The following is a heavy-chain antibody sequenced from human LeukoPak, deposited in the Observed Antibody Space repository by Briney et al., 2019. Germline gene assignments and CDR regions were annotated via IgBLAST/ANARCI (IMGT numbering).Heavy chain of an antibody. CDR3: AKDMGSGSYYPGGEDAFDI. CDR1: GFTFSSYS. J-gene: IGHJ3*02. D-gene: IGHD3-10*01. Sequence: GGSLRLSCAASGFTFSSYSMNWVRQAPGKGLEWVSSISSSSSYIYYADSVKGRFTISRDNAKNSLYLQMNSLRAEDTALYYCAKDMGSGSYYPGGEDAFDIWGQGTMVTVSS. CDR2: ISSSSSYI. V-gene: IGHV3-21*04.